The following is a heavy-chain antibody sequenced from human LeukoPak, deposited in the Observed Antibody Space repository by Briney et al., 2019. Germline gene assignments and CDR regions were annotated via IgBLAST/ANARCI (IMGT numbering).Heavy chain of an antibody. J-gene: IGHJ4*02. CDR1: GYTFTSYG. D-gene: IGHD5-12*01. CDR3: ARDPGELIVPTTFDY. Sequence: ASVKVSCKASGYTFTSYGISWVRQVPGQGLEWMGWISASNGNTKSVQKFQGRVTMTPDTSTTTAYMELRRLRSDDTAVYFCARDPGELIVPTTFDYWGQGTLVTVSS. V-gene: IGHV1-18*01. CDR2: ISASNGNT.